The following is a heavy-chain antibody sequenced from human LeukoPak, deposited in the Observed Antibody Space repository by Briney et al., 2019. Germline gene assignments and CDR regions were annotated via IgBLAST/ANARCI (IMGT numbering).Heavy chain of an antibody. CDR2: ISSSGSTI. V-gene: IGHV3-11*04. Sequence: PGGSLRLSCAASGFTVSSNYMSWIRQAPGKGLEWVSYISSSGSTIYYADSVKGRFTISRDNAKNSLYLQMNSLRAEDTAVYYCARESGQWLAHGPFYWGQGTLVTVSS. J-gene: IGHJ4*02. CDR3: ARESGQWLAHGPFY. D-gene: IGHD6-19*01. CDR1: GFTVSSNY.